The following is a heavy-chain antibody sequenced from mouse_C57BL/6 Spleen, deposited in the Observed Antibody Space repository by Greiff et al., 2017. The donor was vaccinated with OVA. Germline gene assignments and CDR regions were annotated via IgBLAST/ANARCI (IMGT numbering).Heavy chain of an antibody. V-gene: IGHV1-22*01. D-gene: IGHD2-1*01. CDR3: ARSAGNFYFDY. CDR1: GYTFTDYN. Sequence: VQLKESGPELVKPGASVKMSCKASGYTFTDYNMHWVKQSHGKSLEWIGYINPNNGGTSYNQKFKGKATLTVNKSSSTAYMELRSLTSEDSAVYYCARSAGNFYFDYWGQGTTLTVSS. J-gene: IGHJ2*01. CDR2: INPNNGGT.